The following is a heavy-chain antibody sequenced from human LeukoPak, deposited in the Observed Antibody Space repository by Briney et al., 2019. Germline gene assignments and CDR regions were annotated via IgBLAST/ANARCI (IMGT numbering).Heavy chain of an antibody. D-gene: IGHD3-10*01. V-gene: IGHV3-23*01. CDR2: ISGSGGST. CDR3: AKAPTNWYYYGSGSYLNWFDP. CDR1: GFTFSSYA. Sequence: PGGSLRLSCAASGFTFSSYAMSWVRQAPGKGLEWVSTISGSGGSTYYADSVKGRFTISRDNSKNTLYLQMNSLRAEDTAVYYCAKAPTNWYYYGSGSYLNWFDPWGQGTLVTVSS. J-gene: IGHJ5*02.